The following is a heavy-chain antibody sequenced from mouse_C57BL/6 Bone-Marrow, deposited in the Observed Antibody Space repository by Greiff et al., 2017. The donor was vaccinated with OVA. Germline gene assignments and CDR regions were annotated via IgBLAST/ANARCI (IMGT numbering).Heavy chain of an antibody. CDR3: ARDQDYGYYYAMDY. D-gene: IGHD1-2*01. CDR2: ISDGGSYT. V-gene: IGHV5-4*01. J-gene: IGHJ4*01. CDR1: GFTFSSYA. Sequence: EVMLVESGGGLVKPGGSLKLSCAASGFTFSSYAMSWVRQTPEKRLEWVATISDGGSYTYYPDNVKGRFTISRDNAKNNLYLQMSHLKSEDTAMYYCARDQDYGYYYAMDYWGQGTSVTVSS.